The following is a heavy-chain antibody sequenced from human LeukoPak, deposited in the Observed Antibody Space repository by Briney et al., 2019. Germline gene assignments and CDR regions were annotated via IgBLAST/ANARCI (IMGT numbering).Heavy chain of an antibody. Sequence: GGSLRLSCAASGFTLNTYPMHWVRQAPGKGLEWVALIQDDGAKTNYADSLRGRFTISRDNSRSTVYMQMNGLNPDDKAVYYCATPTIPLVVVISPFDYWGQGALVTVSS. J-gene: IGHJ4*02. CDR3: ATPTIPLVVVISPFDY. CDR2: IQDDGAKT. D-gene: IGHD3-22*01. V-gene: IGHV3-30*02. CDR1: GFTLNTYP.